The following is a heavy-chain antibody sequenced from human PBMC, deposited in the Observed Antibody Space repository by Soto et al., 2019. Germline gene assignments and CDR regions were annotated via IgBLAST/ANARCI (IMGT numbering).Heavy chain of an antibody. CDR2: ISYDGSNK. CDR1: GFTFSSYG. D-gene: IGHD2-15*01. V-gene: IGHV3-30*03. CDR3: VIYCSGGSCYNWFDP. Sequence: TGGSLRLSCAASGFTFSSYGMHWVRQAPGKGLEWVAVISYDGSNKYYADSVKGRFTISRDNSKNTLYLQMSSLRAEDTAVYYCVIYCSGGSCYNWFDPWGQGTLVTVSS. J-gene: IGHJ5*02.